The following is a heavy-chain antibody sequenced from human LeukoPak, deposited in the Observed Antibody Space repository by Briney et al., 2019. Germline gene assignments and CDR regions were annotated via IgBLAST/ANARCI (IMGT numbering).Heavy chain of an antibody. V-gene: IGHV4-59*01. J-gene: IGHJ4*02. CDR2: IYYSGST. CDR1: GGSISSYY. CDR3: ASIDGRRGSFDY. Sequence: SETLSLTCTVSGGSISSYYWSRIRQPPGKGLEWIGYIYYSGSTNYNPSLKSRVTISVDTSKNQFSLKLSSVTAADTAVYYCASIDGRRGSFDYWGQGTLVTVSS. D-gene: IGHD3-10*01.